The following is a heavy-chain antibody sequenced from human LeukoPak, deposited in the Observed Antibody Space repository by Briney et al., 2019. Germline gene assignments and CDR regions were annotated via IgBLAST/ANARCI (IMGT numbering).Heavy chain of an antibody. Sequence: ESGPALVKPTQTLTLTCTFSGFSLCTSGMCVSWIRQPPGKALEWPASIDWGDDKYYSTSMKTRLTISKETSKNQVVLTMTNMYPVDTATYYCARSMVRGVITPFDYWGQGTLVTVSS. CDR2: IDWGDDK. J-gene: IGHJ4*02. D-gene: IGHD3-10*01. CDR1: GFSLCTSGMC. V-gene: IGHV2-70*11. CDR3: ARSMVRGVITPFDY.